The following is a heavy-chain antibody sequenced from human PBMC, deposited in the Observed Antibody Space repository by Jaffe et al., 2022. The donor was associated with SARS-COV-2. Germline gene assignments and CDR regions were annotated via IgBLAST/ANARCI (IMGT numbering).Heavy chain of an antibody. Sequence: QVQLQQWGAGLLKPSETLSLTCAVYGGSFSTYYWSWIRQPPGKGLEWIGEINHSGSTNYNPSLKSRVTISVDTSKNQFSLKLTSVTAADTAVYYCARPVSPGAARKYYYYMDVWGKGTTVTVSS. D-gene: IGHD2-15*01. V-gene: IGHV4-34*01. CDR1: GGSFSTYY. CDR2: INHSGST. J-gene: IGHJ6*03. CDR3: ARPVSPGAARKYYYYMDV.